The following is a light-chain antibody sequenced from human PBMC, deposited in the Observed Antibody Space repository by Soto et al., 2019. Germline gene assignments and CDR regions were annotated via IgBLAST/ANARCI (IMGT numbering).Light chain of an antibody. CDR1: RSVKSD. Sequence: EIVMTQSPATLSVSPGERATLSCRASRSVKSDLAWFQQKPGQPPSVLIYGTTTTATGISARFRGSRSGTEFTLTISNLQSEDSAVYYCVQYNNWYSFGQGTKLEIK. CDR3: VQYNNWYS. CDR2: GTT. J-gene: IGKJ2*03. V-gene: IGKV3-15*01.